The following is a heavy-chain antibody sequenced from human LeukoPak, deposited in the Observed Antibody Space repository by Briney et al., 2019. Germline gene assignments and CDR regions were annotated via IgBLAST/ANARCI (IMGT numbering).Heavy chain of an antibody. V-gene: IGHV3-9*01. CDR2: ISWNSGNI. D-gene: IGHD3-10*01. CDR1: GFTFDDYA. J-gene: IGHJ4*02. CDR3: ARDFTMVRGALDY. Sequence: PGGSLRLSCAASGFTFDDYAMHWVRQAPGKGLEWVSGISWNSGNIGYADSVKGRFTISRDNAKKSLYLQMNSLRAEDTALYYCARDFTMVRGALDYWGQGTLVTVSS.